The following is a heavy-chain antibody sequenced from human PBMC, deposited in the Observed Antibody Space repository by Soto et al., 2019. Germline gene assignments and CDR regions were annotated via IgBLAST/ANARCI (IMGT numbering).Heavy chain of an antibody. CDR3: VSRIIIEQFRGFDY. D-gene: IGHD3-10*01. CDR2: INSDGET. CDR1: GFTFSYYW. V-gene: IGHV3-74*01. J-gene: IGHJ4*02. Sequence: PGGSRRLSCEASGFTFSYYWMHWGRQAPGKGLEWVSRINSDGETVYADSVKGRFTISRDNAKNTLYLQMSSLRDEDTAVYYCVSRIIIEQFRGFDYWGQGALVTVSS.